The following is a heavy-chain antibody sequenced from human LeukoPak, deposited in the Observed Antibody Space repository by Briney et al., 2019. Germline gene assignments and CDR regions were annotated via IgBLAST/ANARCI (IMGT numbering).Heavy chain of an antibody. D-gene: IGHD1-14*01. CDR3: ARQAQDGSDNYFDL. CDR1: GGSISGHY. V-gene: IGHV4-4*09. CDR2: IWTSGIT. J-gene: IGHJ5*02. Sequence: SETLSLTCTVSGGSISGHYWSWIRQSPGRGLEWIGNIWTSGITKYNPSLNSRVSISIDTSKNQFSLKVSSMTAADTAVYYCARQAQDGSDNYFDLWGQGTLVTVSS.